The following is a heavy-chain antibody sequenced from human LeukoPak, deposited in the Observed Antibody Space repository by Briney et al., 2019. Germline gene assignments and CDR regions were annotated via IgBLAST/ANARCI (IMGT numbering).Heavy chain of an antibody. CDR3: SKGNIAASATSLHFDY. J-gene: IGHJ4*02. CDR1: GFTFSNYA. D-gene: IGHD6-6*01. CDR2: GSGSGDTT. V-gene: IGHV3-23*01. Sequence: GGSLRLSCAASGFTFSNYAMSWVRQAPGEGLEWVSGGSGSGDTTYYADSVKGRFTIPRDNSKNTLYLQMSSLRAEDTALYYCSKGNIAASATSLHFDYWGQGTLVTVSS.